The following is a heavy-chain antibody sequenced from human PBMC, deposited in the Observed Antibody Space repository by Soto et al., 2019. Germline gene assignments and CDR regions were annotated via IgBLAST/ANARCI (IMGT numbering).Heavy chain of an antibody. V-gene: IGHV1-69*13. Sequence: GASVKVSCKASGGTFSSYAISWVRQAPGQGLEWMGGIIPIFGTANYAQKFQGRVTITADESTSTAYMELSSLRSEDTAVYYCARGFDYGDYAAIVWGQGTLVTVSS. CDR1: GGTFSSYA. CDR3: ARGFDYGDYAAIV. CDR2: IIPIFGTA. D-gene: IGHD4-17*01. J-gene: IGHJ4*02.